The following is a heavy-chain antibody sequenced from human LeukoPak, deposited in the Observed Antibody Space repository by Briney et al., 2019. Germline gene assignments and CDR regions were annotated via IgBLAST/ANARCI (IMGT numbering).Heavy chain of an antibody. CDR1: GYSITSGYY. J-gene: IGHJ4*02. V-gene: IGHV4-38-2*01. CDR2: IYYSGST. CDR3: VAPTVDY. Sequence: SETLSLTCGVSGYSITSGYYWAWIRQPPGKGLEWIGNIYYSGSTYYNPSLKSRVTISVDTSKNQFSLKLSSVTAADTAVYYCVAPTVDYWGQGTLVTVSS.